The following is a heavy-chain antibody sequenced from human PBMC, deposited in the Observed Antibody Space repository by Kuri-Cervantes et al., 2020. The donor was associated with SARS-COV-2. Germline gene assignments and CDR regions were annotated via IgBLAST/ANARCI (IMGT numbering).Heavy chain of an antibody. D-gene: IGHD3-10*01. CDR1: GFTFSSYE. CDR2: ISSSGSTI. CDR3: ARGYEVRGVIIYYYYGMDV. Sequence: LSLTCAASGFTFSSYEMNWVRQAPGKGLEWVSYISSSGSTIYYADSVKGRFTISRDNAKNSLYLQMNSLRAEDTAVYYCARGYEVRGVIIYYYYGMDVWGQGTTVTVSS. V-gene: IGHV3-48*03. J-gene: IGHJ6*02.